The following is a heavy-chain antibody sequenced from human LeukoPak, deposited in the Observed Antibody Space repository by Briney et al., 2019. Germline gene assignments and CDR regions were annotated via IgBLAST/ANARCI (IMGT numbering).Heavy chain of an antibody. CDR3: ARHALPYCSNGICYDKNWFDP. V-gene: IGHV4-4*09. CDR2: IYSNGNT. Sequence: SETLSLTCTVSGGSISTYYWSWIRQPPGKGLEWIGYIYSNGNTNYNPSLKSRVSISVDTSKSQFSLKLSSVTAADTAVYFCARHALPYCSNGICYDKNWFDPWGQGTLVTVSS. CDR1: GGSISTYY. J-gene: IGHJ5*02. D-gene: IGHD2-8*01.